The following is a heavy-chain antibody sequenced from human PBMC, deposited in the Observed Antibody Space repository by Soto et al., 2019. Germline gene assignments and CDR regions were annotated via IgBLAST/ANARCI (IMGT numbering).Heavy chain of an antibody. D-gene: IGHD3-3*01. CDR3: ARLFYDFWSGYQLDY. J-gene: IGHJ4*02. Sequence: SETLSLTCAVYGGSFSGYYWSWIRQPPGKGLEWIGEINHSGSTNYNPSLKSRVTISVDTSKNQFSLKLSSVTAADTAVYYCARLFYDFWSGYQLDYWGQGTPVTVSS. CDR2: INHSGST. V-gene: IGHV4-34*01. CDR1: GGSFSGYY.